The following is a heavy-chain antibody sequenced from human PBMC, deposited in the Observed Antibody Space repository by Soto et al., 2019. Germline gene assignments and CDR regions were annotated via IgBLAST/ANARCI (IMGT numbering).Heavy chain of an antibody. CDR3: AREPPMTGLFDY. CDR1: GHSSSSYF. J-gene: IGHJ4*02. Sequence: QVQLVQSGAEVKKPGASVKVSCKASGHSSSSYFMHWVRQAPGQGLEWMGVINPSGGYTSFTQKFQGRVSVTGDTSTNTVYMEFSSLRFEDTAVYYCAREPPMTGLFDYWGQGALVSVSS. CDR2: INPSGGYT. V-gene: IGHV1-46*01. D-gene: IGHD3-9*01.